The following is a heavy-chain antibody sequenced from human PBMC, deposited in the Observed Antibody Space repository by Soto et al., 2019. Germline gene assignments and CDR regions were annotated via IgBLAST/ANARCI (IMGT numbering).Heavy chain of an antibody. CDR3: ATKGPMVGATTEYFQL. CDR1: GFTFSSYA. V-gene: IGHV3-23*01. J-gene: IGHJ1*01. D-gene: IGHD1-26*01. Sequence: GGSLRLSCAASGFTFSSYAMSWVRQAPGKGLEWVSAISGSGGSTYYADSVKGRFTISRDNSKNTLYLQMNSLRAEDTAVYYCATKGPMVGATTEYFQLWVQGTLVTVSS. CDR2: ISGSGGST.